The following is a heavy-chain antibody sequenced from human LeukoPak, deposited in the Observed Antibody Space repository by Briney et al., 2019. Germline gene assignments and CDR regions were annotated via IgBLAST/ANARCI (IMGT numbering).Heavy chain of an antibody. CDR3: ATHKIYYGSDF. D-gene: IGHD3-10*01. J-gene: IGHJ4*02. CDR1: GGSISSSSHY. V-gene: IGHV4-39*01. Sequence: PSETLSLTCTVSGGSISSSSHYWGWIRQPPGKGLEWIGSIYYSGSTYYNPSLKSRVTISVDTSNNQFSLKLSSVTAADTAVYYCATHKIYYGSDFWSQGTLVTVSS. CDR2: IYYSGST.